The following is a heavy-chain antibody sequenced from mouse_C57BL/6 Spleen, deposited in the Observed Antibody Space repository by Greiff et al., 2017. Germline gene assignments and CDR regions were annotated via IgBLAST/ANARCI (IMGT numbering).Heavy chain of an antibody. CDR3: ARDSNYVYYAMDY. D-gene: IGHD2-5*01. CDR1: GYTFTSYW. Sequence: QVQLQQPGAELVKPGASVKMSCKASGYTFTSYWITWVKQRPGQGLEWIGDIYPGSGSTNYNEKFKSKATRTVDTSSSTAYMQLSSLTSEDSAVYYCARDSNYVYYAMDYWGQGTSVTVSS. V-gene: IGHV1-55*01. CDR2: IYPGSGST. J-gene: IGHJ4*01.